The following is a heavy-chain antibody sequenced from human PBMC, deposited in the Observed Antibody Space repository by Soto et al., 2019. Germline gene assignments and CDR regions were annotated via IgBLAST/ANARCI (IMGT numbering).Heavy chain of an antibody. J-gene: IGHJ6*02. CDR1: GGSISSGDYY. D-gene: IGHD6-13*01. Sequence: PSETLSLTCTVSGGSISSGDYYWSWIRQPPGKGLEWIGYIYYSGSTYYNPSLKSRVTISVDTSKNQFSLKLSSVTAADTAVYYCAREGAAAGTPVADVWGQGTTVTVSS. CDR2: IYYSGST. V-gene: IGHV4-30-4*01. CDR3: AREGAAAGTPVADV.